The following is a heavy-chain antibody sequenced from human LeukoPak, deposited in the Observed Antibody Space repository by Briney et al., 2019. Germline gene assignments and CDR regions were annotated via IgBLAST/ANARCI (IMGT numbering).Heavy chain of an antibody. V-gene: IGHV3-7*01. D-gene: IGHD2-15*01. J-gene: IGHJ4*02. Sequence: GGSLRLSCAASGFTFSDYYMSWIRQAPGKGLEWVAYINYDGSEKSYVDSVRGRFTISRDNAKNSLYLQMNSLRAEDTAVYYCVRDMFAKGGGWDNYWGQGTLVTVSS. CDR3: VRDMFAKGGGWDNY. CDR1: GFTFSDYY. CDR2: INYDGSEK.